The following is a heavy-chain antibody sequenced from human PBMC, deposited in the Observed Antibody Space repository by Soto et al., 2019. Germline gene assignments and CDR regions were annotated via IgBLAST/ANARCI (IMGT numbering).Heavy chain of an antibody. CDR3: ARVHSSWPGSWFDP. Sequence: PSETLSLTCTVSGDSISSSSYYWGWIRQPPGKGLEWIGYIYYSGSTNYNPSLKSRVTISVDTSKNQFSLKLSSVTAADTAVYYCARVHSSWPGSWFDPWGQGTLVTVSS. V-gene: IGHV4-61*05. CDR1: GDSISSSSYY. D-gene: IGHD6-13*01. J-gene: IGHJ5*02. CDR2: IYYSGST.